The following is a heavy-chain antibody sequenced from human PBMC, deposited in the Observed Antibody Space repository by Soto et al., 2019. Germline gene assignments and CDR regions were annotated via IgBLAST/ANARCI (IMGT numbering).Heavy chain of an antibody. CDR2: IWYDGSNK. D-gene: IGHD3-10*01. CDR3: ARGSGSPVAIDY. Sequence: QVQLVESGGGVVQPGTSLRLSCAASGFTFSSYGMHWVRQAPGKGLEWVALIWYDGSNKYYADSVKGRFTISRDSSKKTLFLQMNSLRAEDTAVYYCARGSGSPVAIDYWGQGTLVTVSS. V-gene: IGHV3-33*01. CDR1: GFTFSSYG. J-gene: IGHJ4*02.